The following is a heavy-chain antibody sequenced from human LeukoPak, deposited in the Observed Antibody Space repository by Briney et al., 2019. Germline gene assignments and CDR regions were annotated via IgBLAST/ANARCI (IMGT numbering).Heavy chain of an antibody. CDR1: GGSFSGYY. J-gene: IGHJ4*02. V-gene: IGHV4-34*01. CDR3: VRRREQLRGGALDY. Sequence: SETLSLTCAVYGGSFSGYYWSWIRQPPGKGLEWIGSIYYSGSTYYNPSLKSRVTISVDTSKNQFSLKLSSVAAADTAVYYCVRRREQLRGGALDYWGQGTLVTVSS. D-gene: IGHD1/OR15-1a*01. CDR2: IYYSGST.